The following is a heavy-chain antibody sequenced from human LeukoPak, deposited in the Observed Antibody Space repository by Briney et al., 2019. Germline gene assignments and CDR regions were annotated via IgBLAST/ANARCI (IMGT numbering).Heavy chain of an antibody. Sequence: SGGSLRLSCAASEFTFSSYEMNWVRQAPGKGLEWVSYISSTGSNIYYADSVKGRFTISRDNAKNSLYLLMNSLRTEDTAVYYCAATYYYDGSGDYWGQGTLVTVSS. CDR1: EFTFSSYE. CDR3: AATYYYDGSGDY. V-gene: IGHV3-48*03. J-gene: IGHJ4*02. D-gene: IGHD3-22*01. CDR2: ISSTGSNI.